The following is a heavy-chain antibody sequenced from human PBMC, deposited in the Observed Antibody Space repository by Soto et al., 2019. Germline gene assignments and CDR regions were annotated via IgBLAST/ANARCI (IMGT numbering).Heavy chain of an antibody. CDR2: IIPIFGTA. Sequence: SVKVSCKASGGTFSSYAISWVRQAPGQGLEWMGGIIPIFGTANYAQKLQDRVTMTTDTSTSTAYMELRSLRSDDTAVYYCARSAQGYCTNGVCYREYYYYYGMDVWGQGTTVTVSS. CDR3: ARSAQGYCTNGVCYREYYYYYGMDV. D-gene: IGHD2-8*01. CDR1: GGTFSSYA. V-gene: IGHV1-69*05. J-gene: IGHJ6*02.